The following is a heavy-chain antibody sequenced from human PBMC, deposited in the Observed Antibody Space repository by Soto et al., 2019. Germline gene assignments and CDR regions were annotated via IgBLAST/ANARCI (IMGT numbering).Heavy chain of an antibody. CDR2: IDPSDSYT. Sequence: SLKISCKGSGYSFTSYWISWVRQMPGKGLEWMGRIDPSDSYTNYSPSFQGYVTISADKSISTAYLQWSSLKASDTAMYYCARQKHNVDTVDFDYWGQGTLVTVSS. CDR3: ARQKHNVDTVDFDY. D-gene: IGHD5-18*01. J-gene: IGHJ4*02. CDR1: GYSFTSYW. V-gene: IGHV5-10-1*01.